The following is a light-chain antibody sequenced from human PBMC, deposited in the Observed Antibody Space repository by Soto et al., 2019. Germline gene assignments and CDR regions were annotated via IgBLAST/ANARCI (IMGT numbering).Light chain of an antibody. V-gene: IGKV3-20*01. Sequence: TVLTQSPDTLSLSPGESATLSCRASQSVGSKYLAWYQQKPGQAPRLLLYGTSTRATGIPDRFSGSGSGTDFTLTISRLEPEDFAVYYCQQYGSSPFTFGPGTTVDIK. CDR1: QSVGSKY. J-gene: IGKJ3*01. CDR3: QQYGSSPFT. CDR2: GTS.